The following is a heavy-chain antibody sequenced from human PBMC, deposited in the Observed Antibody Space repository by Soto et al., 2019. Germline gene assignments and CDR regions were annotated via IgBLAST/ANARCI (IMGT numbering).Heavy chain of an antibody. J-gene: IGHJ4*02. CDR1: GGSISSYY. Sequence: SETLSLTCTVSGGSISSYYWSWIRQPPGKGLEWIGYIYYSGTTYYNPSLKSRVTISVDTSETQFSLKLNSVSSADTAVYYCARGPSGDKVDYWGQGIQVTVSS. V-gene: IGHV4-59*08. CDR2: IYYSGTT. CDR3: ARGPSGDKVDY. D-gene: IGHD7-27*01.